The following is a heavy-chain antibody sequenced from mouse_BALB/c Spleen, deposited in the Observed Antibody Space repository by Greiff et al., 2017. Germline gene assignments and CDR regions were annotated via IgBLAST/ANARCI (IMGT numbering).Heavy chain of an antibody. CDR3: ARNHYYGSSYWFAY. CDR1: GFSLTSYG. CDR2: IWSGGST. V-gene: IGHV2-4-1*01. D-gene: IGHD1-1*01. J-gene: IGHJ3*01. Sequence: VQLVESGPGLVQPSQSLSITCTVSGFSLTSYGVHWVRQSPGKGLEWLGVIWSGGSTDYNAAFISRLSISKDNSKSQVFFKMNSLQADDTAIYYCARNHYYGSSYWFAYWGQGTLVTVSA.